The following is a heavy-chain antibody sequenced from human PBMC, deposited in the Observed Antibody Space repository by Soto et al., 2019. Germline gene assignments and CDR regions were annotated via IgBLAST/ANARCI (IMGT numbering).Heavy chain of an antibody. CDR3: VKDLGPLVGTTYVNAFDV. D-gene: IGHD1-26*01. J-gene: IGHJ3*01. CDR1: GFTFSSYG. Sequence: GGSLRLSCAASGFTFSSYGMHWVRQAPGKGLEYVSAISSNGGSTYYADSVKGRFTISRDNSKNTLYLQMSSLRAEDTAVYYCVKDLGPLVGTTYVNAFDVWGQGTMVTVSS. V-gene: IGHV3-64D*06. CDR2: ISSNGGST.